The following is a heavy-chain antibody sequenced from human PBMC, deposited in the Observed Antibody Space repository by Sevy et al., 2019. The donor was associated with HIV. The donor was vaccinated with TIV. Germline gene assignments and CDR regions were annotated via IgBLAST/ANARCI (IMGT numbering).Heavy chain of an antibody. Sequence: GGSLRLSCAASGFTFSSYGMHWVRQAPGKGLEWVAFIRYDGSNKYYADSVKGRFTISRDNSKNTLYLQMNSLRAEDTPVYYCAKDPRCYDFWSGYPTPCSVSYAMDVWGQGTTVTVSS. V-gene: IGHV3-30*02. CDR2: IRYDGSNK. D-gene: IGHD3-3*01. CDR1: GFTFSSYG. J-gene: IGHJ6*02. CDR3: AKDPRCYDFWSGYPTPCSVSYAMDV.